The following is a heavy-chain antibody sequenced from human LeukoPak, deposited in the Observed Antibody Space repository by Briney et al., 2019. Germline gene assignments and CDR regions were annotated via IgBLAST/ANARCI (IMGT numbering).Heavy chain of an antibody. J-gene: IGHJ4*02. Sequence: GASLKDSCKASGYTFTSYGISWVRQAPGQGLECITWISPYNGNTNYAQKLQGTVTMTTDTSTSTAYVELSSLRSDDTAVYYCAREMGTIVNQFDYWGQGTLVTVCS. CDR3: AREMGTIVNQFDY. CDR2: ISPYNGNT. CDR1: GYTFTSYG. D-gene: IGHD5-24*01. V-gene: IGHV1-18*01.